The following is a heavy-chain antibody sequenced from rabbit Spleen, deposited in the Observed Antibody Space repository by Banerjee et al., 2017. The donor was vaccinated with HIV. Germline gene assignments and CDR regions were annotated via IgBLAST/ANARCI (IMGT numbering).Heavy chain of an antibody. V-gene: IGHV1S40*01. D-gene: IGHD4-1*01. CDR2: ISTYNGKT. CDR3: AREASSGWGVVSFYFNL. Sequence: QSLEESGGDLVKPGASLTLTCTASGFSFSSSYWICWVRQAPGKGLEWIACISTYNGKTVYANWAKGRFTISKPSSTTVTLQMTSLTAADTATYFCAREASSGWGVVSFYFNLWGPGTLVTVS. CDR1: GFSFSSSYW. J-gene: IGHJ4*01.